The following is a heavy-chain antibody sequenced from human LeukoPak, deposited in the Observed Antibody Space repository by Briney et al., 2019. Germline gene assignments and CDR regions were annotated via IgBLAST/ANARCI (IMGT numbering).Heavy chain of an antibody. J-gene: IGHJ4*02. D-gene: IGHD5-12*01. V-gene: IGHV4-39*01. CDR2: IYYSGST. CDR3: ARQKVATGYYFDY. CDR1: GGSISSSSYY. Sequence: PSETLSLTCTVSGGSISSSSYYWGWIRQPPGKGLEWIGSIYYSGSTYYNPSLKSRVTISVDTSKNQFSLKLSSVTAADTAVYYCARQKVATGYYFDYWSQGTLVTVSS.